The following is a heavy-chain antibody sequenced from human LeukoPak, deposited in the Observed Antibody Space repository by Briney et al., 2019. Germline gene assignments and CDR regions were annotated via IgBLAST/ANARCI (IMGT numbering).Heavy chain of an antibody. Sequence: SETLSLTCAVYGGSFSGYYWSWIRQPPGKGLEWIGEINHSGSTNYNPSLKSRVTISVDTSKNQFSLKLSSVTAAGTAVYYCARNAGTMVRGVIPYYFDYWGQGTLVTVSS. D-gene: IGHD3-10*01. J-gene: IGHJ4*02. V-gene: IGHV4-34*01. CDR1: GGSFSGYY. CDR3: ARNAGTMVRGVIPYYFDY. CDR2: INHSGST.